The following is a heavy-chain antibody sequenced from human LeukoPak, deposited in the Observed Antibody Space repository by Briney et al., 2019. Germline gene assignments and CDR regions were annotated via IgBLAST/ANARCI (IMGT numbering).Heavy chain of an antibody. J-gene: IGHJ4*02. V-gene: IGHV4-4*07. CDR1: GGSISSYY. CDR2: IYTSGST. CDR3: ARDRCSSTSCRSRDY. Sequence: PSETLSLTCTVSGGSISSYYWSWIRQPAGKGVEWIGRIYTSGSTNYNPSLKSRVTISVDTSKNQFSLKLSSVTAADTAVYYCARDRCSSTSCRSRDYWGQGTLVTVSS. D-gene: IGHD2-2*01.